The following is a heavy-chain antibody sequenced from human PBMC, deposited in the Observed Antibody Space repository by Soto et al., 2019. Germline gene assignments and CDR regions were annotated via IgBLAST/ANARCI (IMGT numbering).Heavy chain of an antibody. CDR3: ARGLAVSAFDY. CDR2: ISYDGSNK. CDR1: GFTFSSYA. V-gene: IGHV3-30-3*01. Sequence: QVQLVESGGGVVQPGRSLRLSCAASGFTFSSYAMHWVRQAPGKGLEWVAVISYDGSNKYYADSVKGRFTISRDNSKNTLYLQMNSLRAEDTAVYYCARGLAVSAFDYWGQGTLVTVSS. D-gene: IGHD6-19*01. J-gene: IGHJ4*02.